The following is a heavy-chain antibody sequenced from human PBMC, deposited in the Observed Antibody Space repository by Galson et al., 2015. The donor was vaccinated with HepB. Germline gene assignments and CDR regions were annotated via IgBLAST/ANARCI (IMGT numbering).Heavy chain of an antibody. CDR2: IRYDGSNK. CDR1: GFTFSSYG. V-gene: IGHV3-30*02. CDR3: AKDRRRFGEFEPDY. J-gene: IGHJ4*02. Sequence: SLRLSCAASGFTFSSYGMHWVRQAPGKGLEWVAFIRYDGSNKYYADSVKGRFTISRDNSKNTLYLQMNSLRAEDTAVYYCAKDRRRFGEFEPDYWGQGTLVTVSS. D-gene: IGHD3-10*01.